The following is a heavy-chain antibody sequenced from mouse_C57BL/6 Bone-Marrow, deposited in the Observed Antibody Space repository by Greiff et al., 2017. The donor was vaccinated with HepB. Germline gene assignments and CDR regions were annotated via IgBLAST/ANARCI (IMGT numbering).Heavy chain of an antibody. V-gene: IGHV14-4*01. Sequence: VQLQQSGAELVRPGASVKLSCTASGFNIKDDYMHWVKQRPEQGLEWIGWIDPENGDTEYASKFQGKATITADTSSNTAYLQLSSLTSEDTAVYCCTTLITTVVATRYFDVWGTGTTVTVSS. D-gene: IGHD1-1*01. J-gene: IGHJ1*03. CDR2: IDPENGDT. CDR1: GFNIKDDY. CDR3: TTLITTVVATRYFDV.